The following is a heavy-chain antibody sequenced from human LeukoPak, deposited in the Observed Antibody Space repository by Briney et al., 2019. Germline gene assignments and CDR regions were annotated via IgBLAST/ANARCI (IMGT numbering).Heavy chain of an antibody. V-gene: IGHV3-21*01. Sequence: GGSLRLSCAASGFSFDSYSMNWVRQAPGKGLEWVSSISSSSTYIYYADSVKGRFAISRDNAKNSLYLQMNSLRAEDTAVYYCARCYYYSSERGSYYFDYWGQGTLVTVSS. CDR3: ARCYYYSSERGSYYFDY. CDR2: ISSSSTYI. CDR1: GFSFDSYS. D-gene: IGHD3-10*01. J-gene: IGHJ4*02.